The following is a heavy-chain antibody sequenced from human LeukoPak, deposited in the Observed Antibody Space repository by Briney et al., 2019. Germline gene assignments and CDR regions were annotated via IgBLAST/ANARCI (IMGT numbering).Heavy chain of an antibody. CDR3: AKGATGLRIVGDD. CDR1: GFTFSNYA. J-gene: IGHJ4*02. V-gene: IGHV3-23*01. Sequence: PGGSLRLSCAASGFTFSNYAMTWVRQAPGKGLEWGSTITGSGNDAYYADSVKGRFTISRDNSKNMLYLQMDSLRAEDTAVYYCAKGATGLRIVGDDWGQGTLVTVSS. CDR2: ITGSGNDA. D-gene: IGHD2-15*01.